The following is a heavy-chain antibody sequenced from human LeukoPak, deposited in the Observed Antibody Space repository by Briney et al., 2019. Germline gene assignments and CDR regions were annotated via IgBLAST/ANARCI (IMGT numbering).Heavy chain of an antibody. V-gene: IGHV3-21*04. D-gene: IGHD2-15*01. CDR2: ISSSSRYI. CDR1: GFTFSSYN. CDR3: ASDLSVGPKEDLGFDY. J-gene: IGHJ4*02. Sequence: GGSLRLSCAASGFTFSSYNMNWVRPAPGKGLEWVSSISSSSRYIYYADSVKVRFTISKANAKTSLYLHILSLRAEARAFNSCASDLSVGPKEDLGFDYWGQGTLVTVSS.